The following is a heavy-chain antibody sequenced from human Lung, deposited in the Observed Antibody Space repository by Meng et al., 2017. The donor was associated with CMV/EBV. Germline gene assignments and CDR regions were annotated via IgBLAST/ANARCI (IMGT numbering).Heavy chain of an antibody. CDR3: ARRDYYDLGSGN. Sequence: GEXXKISCQVSGNGFTTYWIGWVRQISGKGLEWMGIIYPRDSDTVYMMSFQGRVTISADKSINTVYLQWDSLRASDTAMYYCARRDYYDLGSGNLGQGTLVTVSS. CDR1: GNGFTTYW. J-gene: IGHJ4*02. V-gene: IGHV5-51*01. D-gene: IGHD3-10*01. CDR2: IYPRDSDT.